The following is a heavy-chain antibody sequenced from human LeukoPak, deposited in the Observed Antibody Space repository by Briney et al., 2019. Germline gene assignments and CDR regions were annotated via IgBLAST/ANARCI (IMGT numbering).Heavy chain of an antibody. CDR3: ARESPAGPLYYYYYMDV. Sequence: ASVKVSCKASGYTFTSYDINWVRQATGQGLEWMGWMNPNSGNTGYAQKFQGRVTMTRNTSISTAYMELSSLRSEDTAVYYCARESPAGPLYYYYYMDVWGKGTTVTISS. D-gene: IGHD6-13*01. CDR1: GYTFTSYD. V-gene: IGHV1-8*01. CDR2: MNPNSGNT. J-gene: IGHJ6*03.